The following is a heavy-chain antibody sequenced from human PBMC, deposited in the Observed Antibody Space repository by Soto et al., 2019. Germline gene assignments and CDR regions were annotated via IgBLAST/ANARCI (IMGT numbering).Heavy chain of an antibody. CDR2: IYYSGST. CDR1: GGSVSSGSYY. J-gene: IGHJ3*02. V-gene: IGHV4-61*01. Sequence: SETLSLTCTVSGGSVSSGSYYWSWIRQSPGKGLEWIGYIYYSGSTNYNPSLKSRVTISVDTSKNQFSLKLSSVTAADTAVYYCARDRKITIFGVVTTPGAFDIWGQGTMVTVSS. D-gene: IGHD3-3*01. CDR3: ARDRKITIFGVVTTPGAFDI.